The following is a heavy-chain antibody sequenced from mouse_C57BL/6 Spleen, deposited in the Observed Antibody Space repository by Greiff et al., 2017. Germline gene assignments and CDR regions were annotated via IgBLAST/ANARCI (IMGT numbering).Heavy chain of an antibody. J-gene: IGHJ4*01. CDR1: GYTFTSYW. CDR3: SRSIISHYYAMDY. Sequence: QVQLQQPGAELVKPGASVKLSCKASGYTFTSYWMHWVKQRPGQGLEWIGMIHPNSGSTNYNEKFKSKATLTVDKSSSTAYMQLSSLTSETSAVYYCSRSIISHYYAMDYWGQGTSVTVSS. V-gene: IGHV1-64*01. D-gene: IGHD1-1*01. CDR2: IHPNSGST.